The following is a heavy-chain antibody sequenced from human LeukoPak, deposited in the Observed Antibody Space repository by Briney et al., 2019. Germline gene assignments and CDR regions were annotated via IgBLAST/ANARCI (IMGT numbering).Heavy chain of an antibody. J-gene: IGHJ4*02. CDR3: ARAGITMVRGVPIDY. CDR1: GYTFTSYG. V-gene: IGHV1-18*01. Sequence: GASVKVSCKASGYTFTSYGISWVRQAPGQGLEWMGWISAYNGNPNYAQKLQGRVTMTTDTSTSTAYMELRSLRSDDTAVYYCARAGITMVRGVPIDYWGQGTLVTVSS. CDR2: ISAYNGNP. D-gene: IGHD3-10*01.